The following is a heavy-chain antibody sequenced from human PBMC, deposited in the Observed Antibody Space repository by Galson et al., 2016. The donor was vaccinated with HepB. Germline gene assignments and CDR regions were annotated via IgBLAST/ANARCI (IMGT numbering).Heavy chain of an antibody. CDR3: GSRWADY. D-gene: IGHD4-23*01. CDR2: MKADGSER. CDR1: GFTFNTYW. V-gene: IGHV3-7*01. Sequence: SLRLSCAASGFTFNTYWMTWIRQAPGKGLEWVANMKADGSERHYVDSVRGRFTISRDNAKNSLYLQMNSLRAEDTAVYYCGSRWADYWGRGVLVTVST. J-gene: IGHJ4*02.